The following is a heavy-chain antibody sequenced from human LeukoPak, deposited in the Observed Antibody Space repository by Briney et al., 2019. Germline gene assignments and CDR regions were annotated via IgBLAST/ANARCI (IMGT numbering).Heavy chain of an antibody. CDR1: GGSISSYY. J-gene: IGHJ5*02. V-gene: IGHV4-4*07. CDR2: IYTSGST. D-gene: IGHD2-15*01. Sequence: SETLSLTCTVSGGSISSYYWSWIRQPAGKGLEWIGRIYTSGSTNYNPSLKSRVTMSVDTSKNQFSLKLSSVTAADTAVYYCARGLVVAATGGWFDPWGQGTLVTVSS. CDR3: ARGLVVAATGGWFDP.